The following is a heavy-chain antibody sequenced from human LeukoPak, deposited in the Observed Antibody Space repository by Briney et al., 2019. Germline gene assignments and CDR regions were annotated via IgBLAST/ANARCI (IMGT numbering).Heavy chain of an antibody. J-gene: IGHJ5*02. CDR2: IYHSGST. V-gene: IGHV4-38-2*01. Sequence: PSETLSLTCAVSGYSISSGYYWGWIRPPPGKGLEWIGSIYHSGSTYYNPSLKSRVTISVDTSKNQFSLKLSSVTAADTAVYYCARCPAYYDILTGYYPNWFDPWGQGTLVTVSS. CDR3: ARCPAYYDILTGYYPNWFDP. D-gene: IGHD3-9*01. CDR1: GYSISSGYY.